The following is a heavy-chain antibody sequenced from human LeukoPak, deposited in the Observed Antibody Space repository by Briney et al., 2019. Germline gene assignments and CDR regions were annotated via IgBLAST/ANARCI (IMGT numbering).Heavy chain of an antibody. CDR3: ARDKDYYDSSGYYYVLDY. CDR1: GYTFTGYY. Sequence: ASVTVSCKASGYTFTGYYMDWVRQAPGQGLEWMGWINPNSGGTNYAQKFQGRVTMTRDTSISTAYMELSRLRSDDTAVYYCARDKDYYDSSGYYYVLDYWGQGTLVTVSS. CDR2: INPNSGGT. J-gene: IGHJ4*02. D-gene: IGHD3-22*01. V-gene: IGHV1-2*02.